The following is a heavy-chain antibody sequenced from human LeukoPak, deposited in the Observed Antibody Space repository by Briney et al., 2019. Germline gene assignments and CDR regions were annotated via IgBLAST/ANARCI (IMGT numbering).Heavy chain of an antibody. Sequence: ASVKVSCKASGGTFSSYAINWVRQAIGQGLEWMGWMNPNSGNTGYAQKFQGRVTITRNTSISTAYMELSSLRSEDTAVYYCARWAAAGRFYYMDVWGKGTTVTVSS. CDR1: GGTFSSYA. J-gene: IGHJ6*03. D-gene: IGHD6-13*01. CDR3: ARWAAAGRFYYMDV. CDR2: MNPNSGNT. V-gene: IGHV1-8*03.